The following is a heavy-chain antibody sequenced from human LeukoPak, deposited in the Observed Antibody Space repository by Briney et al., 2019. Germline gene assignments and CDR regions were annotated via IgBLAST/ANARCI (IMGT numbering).Heavy chain of an antibody. CDR1: GGSISSCGYS. D-gene: IGHD3-22*01. CDR2: IYYSGST. V-gene: IGHV4-61*08. J-gene: IGHJ4*02. CDR3: ARVPYYYDSSGYPRYYFDY. Sequence: SETLSLTCAVSGGSISSCGYSWSWIRQPPGKGLEWIGYIYYSGSTNYNPSLKSRVTISVDTSKNQFSLKLSSVTAADTAVYYCARVPYYYDSSGYPRYYFDYWGQGTLVTVSS.